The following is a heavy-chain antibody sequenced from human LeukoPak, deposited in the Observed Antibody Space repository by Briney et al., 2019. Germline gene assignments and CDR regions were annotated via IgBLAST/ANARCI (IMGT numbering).Heavy chain of an antibody. Sequence: AGGSLRLSCAASGFTFSSYWMHWVRQAPGKGLVWVSRINTDGSTTSYADSVKGRFTISRDNSKNTLYLQMNSLRAEDTAVYYCARVGSGSYLDYWGQGTLVTVSS. D-gene: IGHD1-26*01. J-gene: IGHJ4*02. V-gene: IGHV3-74*01. CDR2: INTDGSTT. CDR1: GFTFSSYW. CDR3: ARVGSGSYLDY.